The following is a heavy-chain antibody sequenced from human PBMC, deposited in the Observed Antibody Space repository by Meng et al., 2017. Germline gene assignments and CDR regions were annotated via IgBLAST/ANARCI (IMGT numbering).Heavy chain of an antibody. CDR2: IKQDGSEK. CDR1: GFTFSSYW. V-gene: IGHV3-7*01. D-gene: IGHD6-19*01. CDR3: ARVDGEQWLGNYYYYGMDV. J-gene: IGHJ6*02. Sequence: GESLKIPCAASGFTFSSYWMSWVRQAPGKGLEWVANIKQDGSEKYYVDSVKGRFTISRDNAKNSLYLQMNSLRAEDTAVYYCARVDGEQWLGNYYYYGMDVWGQGTTVTVSS.